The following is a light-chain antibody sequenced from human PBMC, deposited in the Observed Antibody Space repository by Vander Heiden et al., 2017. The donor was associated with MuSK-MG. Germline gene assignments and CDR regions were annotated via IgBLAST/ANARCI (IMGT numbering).Light chain of an antibody. V-gene: IGKV1-39*01. Sequence: DIQMTQSPSSLSASVGDRVTITCRASQSISSYLNWYQQKPGKAPKLLIYAASSLQSGVPSRFSGGGSGTDFTLTISSLQPEDFATYYCQQSYSTPRFTFGPGTKVDIK. J-gene: IGKJ3*01. CDR3: QQSYSTPRFT. CDR1: QSISSY. CDR2: AAS.